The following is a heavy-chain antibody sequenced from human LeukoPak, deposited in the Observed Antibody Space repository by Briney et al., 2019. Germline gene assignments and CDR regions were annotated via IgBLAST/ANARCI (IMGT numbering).Heavy chain of an antibody. V-gene: IGHV1-69*04. D-gene: IGHD1-26*01. J-gene: IGHJ4*02. CDR2: IIPIFGIA. CDR3: ARAESGSYYHFDY. Sequence: SVKVSCKASGGTFSSCAISWVRQAPGQGLEWMGRIIPIFGIANYAQKFQGRVTITADKSTSTAYMELSSLRSEDTAVYYCARAESGSYYHFDYWGQGTLVTVSS. CDR1: GGTFSSCA.